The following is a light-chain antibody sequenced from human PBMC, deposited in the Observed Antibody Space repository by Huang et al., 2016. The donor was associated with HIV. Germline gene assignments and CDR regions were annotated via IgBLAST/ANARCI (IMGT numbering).Light chain of an antibody. V-gene: IGKV3-15*01. Sequence: EMVMTQSPATLSLSPGERATLTCRASQSVNSNLAWYHQKPGQAPRLLIYGASTRATGIPARFSGSGSGTEFTLTISSLQSEDFAVYYCQQYNNWPPYTFGQGTRLEIK. J-gene: IGKJ2*01. CDR3: QQYNNWPPYT. CDR2: GAS. CDR1: QSVNSN.